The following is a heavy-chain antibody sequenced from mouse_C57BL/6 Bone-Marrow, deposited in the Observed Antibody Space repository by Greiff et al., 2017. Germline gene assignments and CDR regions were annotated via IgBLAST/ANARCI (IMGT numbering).Heavy chain of an antibody. V-gene: IGHV5-4*01. CDR2: ISDGGSYT. J-gene: IGHJ4*01. Sequence: EVQGVESGGGLVKPGGSLKLSCAASGFTFSSYAMSWVRQTPEKRLGWVATISDGGSYTYYPDNVKGRFTISRDNAKNNLYLQMSHLKSEDTAMYYCARGELRSYYYAMDYWGQGTSVTVSS. D-gene: IGHD1-1*01. CDR3: ARGELRSYYYAMDY. CDR1: GFTFSSYA.